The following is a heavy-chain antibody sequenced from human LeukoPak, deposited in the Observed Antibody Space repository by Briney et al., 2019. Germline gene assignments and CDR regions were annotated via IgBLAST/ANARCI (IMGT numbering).Heavy chain of an antibody. J-gene: IGHJ3*02. Sequence: SETLSLTCTVSGGSVSSGDYYWSWIRQPPGKGLEWIGYIYYSGSTYYNPSLKSRVTISVDTSKDQFSLKLSSVTAADTAVYYCARGGTNDAFDIWGQGTMVTVSS. D-gene: IGHD1-1*01. CDR3: ARGGTNDAFDI. V-gene: IGHV4-30-4*01. CDR2: IYYSGST. CDR1: GGSVSSGDYY.